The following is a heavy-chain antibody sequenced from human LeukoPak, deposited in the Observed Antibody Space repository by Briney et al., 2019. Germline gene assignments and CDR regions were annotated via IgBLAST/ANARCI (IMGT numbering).Heavy chain of an antibody. J-gene: IGHJ5*02. CDR3: ARVGAIFEVVINNWFDP. D-gene: IGHD3-3*01. V-gene: IGHV4-59*01. CDR2: TYYSGST. Sequence: PSETLSLTCTVSGGSISSYYWSWIRQPPGKGLGWIGYTYYSGSTDYNLSLKSRSTIPVDTAKNQFSLELSSVTAAGTAVYYWARVGAIFEVVINNWFDPWGQGTLVTVSS. CDR1: GGSISSYY.